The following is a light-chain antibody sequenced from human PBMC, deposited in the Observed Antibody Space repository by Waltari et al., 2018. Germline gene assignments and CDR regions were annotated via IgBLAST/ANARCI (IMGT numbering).Light chain of an antibody. J-gene: IGLJ3*02. Sequence: QSVLTQPPSASGTPGQRVTIPCSGSSSNIGSNTVNWYQPLPGTAPKLLIYSNNQRPSGVPDRFSGSKSGTSASLAISGLQSEDEADYYCAAWDDSLNVWVFGGGTKLTVL. CDR1: SSNIGSNT. CDR2: SNN. V-gene: IGLV1-44*01. CDR3: AAWDDSLNVWV.